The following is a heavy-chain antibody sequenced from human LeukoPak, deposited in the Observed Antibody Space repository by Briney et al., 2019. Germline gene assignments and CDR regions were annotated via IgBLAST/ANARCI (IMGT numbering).Heavy chain of an antibody. Sequence: SETLSLTCTVSGGSISSGSYYWSWIRQPAGKGLEWIGRIYTSGSTNYNPSLKSRVTISVDTSKNQFSLKLSSVTAADTAVYYCASSHPSNYWGQGTLVTVSS. J-gene: IGHJ4*02. CDR2: IYTSGST. CDR1: GGSISSGSYY. V-gene: IGHV4-61*02. CDR3: ASSHPSNY.